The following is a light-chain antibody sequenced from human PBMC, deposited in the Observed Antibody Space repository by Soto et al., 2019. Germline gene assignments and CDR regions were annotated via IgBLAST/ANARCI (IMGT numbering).Light chain of an antibody. CDR3: SSYTSSSTYV. Sequence: QSVLTQPAYLSATPGQSITSSATGNSSDVGGYNYVSWYQQHPGKATKLMIYDVSNRPSGVSNRFSGSKSGNTASLTISGLQAEDEADYYCSSYTSSSTYVFGTGTKVTVL. CDR2: DVS. V-gene: IGLV2-14*01. CDR1: SSDVGGYNY. J-gene: IGLJ1*01.